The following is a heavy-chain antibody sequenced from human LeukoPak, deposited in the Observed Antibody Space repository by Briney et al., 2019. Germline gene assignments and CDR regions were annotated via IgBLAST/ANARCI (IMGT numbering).Heavy chain of an antibody. D-gene: IGHD1-26*01. CDR2: IYYSGST. J-gene: IGHJ3*02. Sequence: SETLSLTCTVSGGSISSYYWSWIRQPPGKGLEWIGYIYYSGSTNYNPSLKSRVTISVDTSKNQFSLKLTSVTAADTAVYYCVRDWEGFNFDIWGQGTMVTVSS. CDR3: VRDWEGFNFDI. V-gene: IGHV4-59*01. CDR1: GGSISSYY.